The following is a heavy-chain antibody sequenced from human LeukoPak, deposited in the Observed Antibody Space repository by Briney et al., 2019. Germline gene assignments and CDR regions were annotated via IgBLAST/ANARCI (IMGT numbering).Heavy chain of an antibody. J-gene: IGHJ5*02. Sequence: ASVKVSCKASGYTFTIYGISWVRQAPGQGLEWMGWISAYNGNTNYAQKLQGRVTMTTDTSTSTAYMELRSLRSDDTAVYYCARDRRVAGRGAWFDPWGQGTLVTVSS. CDR1: GYTFTIYG. CDR3: ARDRRVAGRGAWFDP. V-gene: IGHV1-18*01. CDR2: ISAYNGNT. D-gene: IGHD6-19*01.